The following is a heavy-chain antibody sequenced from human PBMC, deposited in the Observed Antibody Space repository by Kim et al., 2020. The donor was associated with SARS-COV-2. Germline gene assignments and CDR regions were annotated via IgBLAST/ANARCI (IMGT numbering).Heavy chain of an antibody. J-gene: IGHJ4*02. Sequence: GGSLRLSCAASGFTFSSYAMHWVRQAPGKGLEWVAVISYDGSNKYYADSVKGRFTISRDNSKNTLYLQMNSLGAEDTAVYYCARDKPPSLWLRTGPMDFDFWGQGTLVTVSS. CDR2: ISYDGSNK. V-gene: IGHV3-30*04. CDR1: GFTFSSYA. D-gene: IGHD5-12*01. CDR3: ARDKPPSLWLRTGPMDFDF.